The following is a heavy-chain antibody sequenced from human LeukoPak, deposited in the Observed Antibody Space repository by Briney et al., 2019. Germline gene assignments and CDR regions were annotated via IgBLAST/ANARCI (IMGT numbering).Heavy chain of an antibody. J-gene: IGHJ6*02. V-gene: IGHV3-74*01. Sequence: GGSLRLSCAASGLTFTTYWMHWVRQAPGKGLVWVSHINSDGSITSYADSVKGRFTISRDNAKNTLYLQMNSLRAEDTAVYYCARDAVDTSNAVWGQGTTVTVSS. CDR3: ARDAVDTSNAV. CDR1: GLTFTTYW. D-gene: IGHD5-18*01. CDR2: INSDGSIT.